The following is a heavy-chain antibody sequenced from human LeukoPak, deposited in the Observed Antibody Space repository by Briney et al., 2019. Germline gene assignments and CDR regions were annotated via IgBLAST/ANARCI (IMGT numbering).Heavy chain of an antibody. CDR2: IYYSGST. J-gene: IGHJ5*02. CDR1: GGSISSSSYY. Sequence: PSETLSLTCTVSGGSISSSSYYWGWLRQPPGQGLEWIVSIYYSGSTYYNPSLKSRVTISVDTSKNQFSLKLSSVTAADTAVYYCARHRSRPMVRGDNWFDPWGQGTLVTVSS. CDR3: ARHRSRPMVRGDNWFDP. V-gene: IGHV4-39*01. D-gene: IGHD3-10*01.